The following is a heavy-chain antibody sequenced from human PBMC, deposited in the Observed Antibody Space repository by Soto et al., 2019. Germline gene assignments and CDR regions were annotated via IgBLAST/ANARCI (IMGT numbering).Heavy chain of an antibody. CDR3: ARDLNGVNDY. CDR2: IYHSGTT. D-gene: IGHD2-8*01. CDR1: GGSISSYY. J-gene: IGHJ4*02. Sequence: SETLSLTCTVSGGSISSYYWSWIRQPPGKWLEWIGSIYHSGTTYYNPSLKSRVTISVDTSKNQFSLKLSSVTAADTAVYYCARDLNGVNDYWGQGALVTVSS. V-gene: IGHV4-59*01.